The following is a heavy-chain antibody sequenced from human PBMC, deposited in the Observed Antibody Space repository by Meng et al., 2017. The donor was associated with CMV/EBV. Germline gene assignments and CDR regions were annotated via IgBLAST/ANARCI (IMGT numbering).Heavy chain of an antibody. J-gene: IGHJ2*01. CDR3: ARNPEYYDFWSGYSGYFDL. CDR1: FTSYD. Sequence: FTSYDINWVRQATGQGLEWMGWMSPNSGNTGYAQKFQGRVTMTRNTSISTAYMELSSLRSEDTAVYYCARNPEYYDFWSGYSGYFDLWGRGTLVTVSS. CDR2: MSPNSGNT. D-gene: IGHD3-3*01. V-gene: IGHV1-8*01.